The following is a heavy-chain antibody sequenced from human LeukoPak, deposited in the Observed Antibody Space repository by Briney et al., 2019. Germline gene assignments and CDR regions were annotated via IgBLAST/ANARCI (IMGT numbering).Heavy chain of an antibody. CDR3: ARAYYDFWSGYVDY. V-gene: IGHV3-21*01. J-gene: IGHJ4*02. Sequence: GGSLRLSCAASGFTFSSYSMNWVCQAPGKGLEWVSSISSSSSYIYYADSVKGRFTISRDNAKNSLYLQMNSLRAEDTAVYYCARAYYDFWSGYVDYWGQGTLVTVSS. CDR1: GFTFSSYS. CDR2: ISSSSSYI. D-gene: IGHD3-3*01.